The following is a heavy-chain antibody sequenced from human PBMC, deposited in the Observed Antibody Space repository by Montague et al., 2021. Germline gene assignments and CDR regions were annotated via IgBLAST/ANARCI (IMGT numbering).Heavy chain of an antibody. CDR3: ARRSSTWPLYYFDY. Sequence: QSGAEVKKPGESLRISCKASGYSFAPYWIGWVRQMLGKGLEWMGIIFPDDSDTKYSPSFQGQVNISADKSISTAYLQWTSLKASDSAMYYCARRSSTWPLYYFDYWGQGTLVIVSS. J-gene: IGHJ4*02. V-gene: IGHV5-51*01. D-gene: IGHD6-13*01. CDR1: GYSFAPYW. CDR2: IFPDDSDT.